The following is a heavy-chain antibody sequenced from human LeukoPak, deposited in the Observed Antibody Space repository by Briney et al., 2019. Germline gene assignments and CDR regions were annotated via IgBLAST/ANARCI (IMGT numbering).Heavy chain of an antibody. CDR2: TYYRSKWYN. J-gene: IGHJ3*01. V-gene: IGHV6-1*01. CDR3: ARDPAYSSYWTKNAFDV. CDR1: GDSVSSTSAT. D-gene: IGHD6-19*01. Sequence: SQTLSLTCAISGDSVSSTSATWNWIRQSPSRGLEWLGRTYYRSKWYNNYALSVKSRITINPDTSKNQFSLQLNSVTLEDTAIYYCARDPAYSSYWTKNAFDVWGQGTVVTVSS.